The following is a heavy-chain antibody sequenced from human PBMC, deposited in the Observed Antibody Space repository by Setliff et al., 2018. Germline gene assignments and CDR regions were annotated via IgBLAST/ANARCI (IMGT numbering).Heavy chain of an antibody. CDR3: AVSYRSGNYYHIFDY. J-gene: IGHJ4*02. Sequence: GGSLRLSCAASGFIFSSCGTHWVRQGPGTGLEWVAFIRYDGSNEYYADSVKGRFTISRDNSKNTLFLHMNSLRPEDTAVYYCAVSYRSGNYYHIFDYWGQGTLVTVSS. D-gene: IGHD3-10*01. CDR2: IRYDGSNE. CDR1: GFIFSSCG. V-gene: IGHV3-30*02.